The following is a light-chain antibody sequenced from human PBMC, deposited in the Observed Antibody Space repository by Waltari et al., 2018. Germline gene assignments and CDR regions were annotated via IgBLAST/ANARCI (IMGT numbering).Light chain of an antibody. CDR3: QQFHSLPYT. CDR2: DAS. CDR1: QDITTS. J-gene: IGKJ2*01. V-gene: IGKV1-33*01. Sequence: DIQMTQSPSSLSASVGDRVTFTCRPTQDITTSLGWFQQKPGEAPRLLIYDASTLQPGVPSRFSGTGSATGFSLTITSLQLDDSATYYCQQFHSLPYTFARGTKLHIK.